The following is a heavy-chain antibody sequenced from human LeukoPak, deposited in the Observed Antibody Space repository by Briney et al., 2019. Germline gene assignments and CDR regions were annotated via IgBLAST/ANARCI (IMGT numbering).Heavy chain of an antibody. V-gene: IGHV1-24*01. CDR1: GYTLTELS. CDR3: ATPLKNYYYDSSGYAFDI. Sequence: ASVKVSCKVSGYTLTELSMHWVRQAPGKGLEWMGGFDPEDGETIYAQKFQGRVTMTEDTSTDTAYMELSSLRSEDTAVYYCATPLKNYYYDSSGYAFDIWGQGAMVTVSS. J-gene: IGHJ3*02. CDR2: FDPEDGET. D-gene: IGHD3-22*01.